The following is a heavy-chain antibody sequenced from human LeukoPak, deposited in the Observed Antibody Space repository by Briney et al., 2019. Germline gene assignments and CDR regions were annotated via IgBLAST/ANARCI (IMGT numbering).Heavy chain of an antibody. J-gene: IGHJ5*02. CDR1: GYSFTSYW. D-gene: IGHD2-21*01. CDR2: IDPSDSYT. V-gene: IGHV5-10-1*01. Sequence: KVGESLKISCKGSGYSFTSYWISWVRQMPGKGLEWMGRIDPSDSYTNYSPSLQGHVTISADKSISTAYLQWSSLKASDTAMYYCARLCCGGVVAIDPWGQGTLVTVSS. CDR3: ARLCCGGVVAIDP.